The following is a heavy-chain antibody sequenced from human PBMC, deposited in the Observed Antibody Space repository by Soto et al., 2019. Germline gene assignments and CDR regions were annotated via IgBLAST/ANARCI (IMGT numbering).Heavy chain of an antibody. J-gene: IGHJ6*02. D-gene: IGHD6-19*01. CDR2: IWYDGSNK. CDR3: ARDSAGYSSGWYYYGMDV. CDR1: GFTFSSYG. V-gene: IGHV3-33*01. Sequence: QVQLVESGGGVVQPGRSLRLSCAASGFTFSSYGMHWVRQAPGKGLEWVAGIWYDGSNKYYADSVKGRFTISRDNSKNTLYLQMNSMRAEDTAVYYCARDSAGYSSGWYYYGMDVWGQGTKVTVSS.